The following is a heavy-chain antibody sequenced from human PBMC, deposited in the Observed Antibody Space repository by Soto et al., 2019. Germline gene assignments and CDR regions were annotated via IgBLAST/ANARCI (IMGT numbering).Heavy chain of an antibody. V-gene: IGHV4-31*03. CDR3: ARGSTIAGLYYGMDV. J-gene: IGHJ6*02. D-gene: IGHD3-10*01. CDR2: NYHTGIT. CDR1: GGSISSGGYY. Sequence: QVQLQESGPGLVKPSQTLSLTCTVSGGSISSGGYYWTWIRQHPGKGQEWIGYNYHTGITYYNPFLKSRVPIALHTSKNQFSLKLSSVTAADTDVYYCARGSTIAGLYYGMDVWGQGTTVTGSS.